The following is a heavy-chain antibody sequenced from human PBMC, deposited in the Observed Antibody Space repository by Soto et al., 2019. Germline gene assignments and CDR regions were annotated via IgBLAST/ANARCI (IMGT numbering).Heavy chain of an antibody. Sequence: EVQLLESGGGLVQPGGSLRLSCAASGFTFSNYAMSWVRQAPGKGLEWVSAISGSGASTYYADSVKGRFTISRDNSKNTLYLQMNSLRAEDTAVYYCSKEYCASTSCNFDHWGQGTLVTVSS. D-gene: IGHD2-2*01. CDR2: ISGSGAST. CDR3: SKEYCASTSCNFDH. V-gene: IGHV3-23*01. J-gene: IGHJ4*02. CDR1: GFTFSNYA.